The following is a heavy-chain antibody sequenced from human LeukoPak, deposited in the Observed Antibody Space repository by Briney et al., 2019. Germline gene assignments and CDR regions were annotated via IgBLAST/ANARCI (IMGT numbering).Heavy chain of an antibody. CDR2: ISGSGGST. CDR1: RFTFSSYA. D-gene: IGHD3-3*01. J-gene: IGHJ6*02. CDR3: AKSVAIYFYYGLDV. V-gene: IGHV3-23*01. Sequence: GGSLRLSCAASRFTFSSYAMSWVRQTPGKGLEWVSAISGSGGSTYYADSVKGRFTISRDNSKNTLFLQMNSLSAEDTAPYYCAKSVAIYFYYGLDVWGQGTTVAVSS.